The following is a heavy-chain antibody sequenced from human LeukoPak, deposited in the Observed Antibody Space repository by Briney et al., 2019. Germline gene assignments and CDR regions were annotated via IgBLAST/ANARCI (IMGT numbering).Heavy chain of an antibody. Sequence: PGGSLRLSCAASGFTFSSYSMNWVRQAPGKGLEWIGSIYYSGSTYYNPSLKSRVTISVDTSKNQFSLKLSSVTAADTAVYYCARQYQLRYFDWLLYWYFDLWGRGTLVTVSS. D-gene: IGHD3-9*01. CDR2: IYYSGST. V-gene: IGHV4-39*01. CDR3: ARQYQLRYFDWLLYWYFDL. J-gene: IGHJ2*01. CDR1: GFTFSSYSMN.